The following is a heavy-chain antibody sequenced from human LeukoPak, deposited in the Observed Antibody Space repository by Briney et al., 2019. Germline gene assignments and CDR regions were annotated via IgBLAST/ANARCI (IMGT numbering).Heavy chain of an antibody. V-gene: IGHV4-34*01. CDR3: ARGVVSGRFGDYYYYMDV. J-gene: IGHJ6*03. D-gene: IGHD3-16*01. CDR1: GGSFSGHY. Sequence: SETLSLTCAVYGGSFSGHYWTWIRHPPGKGLQWIGEVNDRGSTNYNPSIKSRLTISEDKSKKQFSLRLPSVTAADTAVYYCARGVVSGRFGDYYYYMDVWGKGTTVTVSS. CDR2: VNDRGST.